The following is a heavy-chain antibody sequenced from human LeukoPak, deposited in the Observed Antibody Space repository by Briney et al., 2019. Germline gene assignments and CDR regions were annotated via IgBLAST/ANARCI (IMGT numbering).Heavy chain of an antibody. CDR1: GGTFSSYA. D-gene: IGHD4-17*01. J-gene: IGHJ3*02. V-gene: IGHV1-69*13. CDR2: ITPIFGTA. CDR3: ARGGDYGPNDAFDI. Sequence: SVKVSCKASGGTFSSYAISWVRQAPGQGLEWMGGITPIFGTANYAQKFQGRVTITADESTSTAYMELSSLRSEDTAVYYCARGGDYGPNDAFDIWGQGTMVTVSS.